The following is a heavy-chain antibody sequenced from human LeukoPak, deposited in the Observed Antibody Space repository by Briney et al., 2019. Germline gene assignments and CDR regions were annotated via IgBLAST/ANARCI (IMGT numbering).Heavy chain of an antibody. Sequence: GGSLRLSCAASGFTFSSYAMSWVRQAPRKGLEWVSSITSSGSYIYYADSVKGRFTISRDNARNSLYLQMNSLRAEDTAIYYCARAEALKFRDFDYWGQGTLVTVSS. CDR2: ITSSGSYI. V-gene: IGHV3-21*01. CDR3: ARAEALKFRDFDY. CDR1: GFTFSSYA. J-gene: IGHJ4*02.